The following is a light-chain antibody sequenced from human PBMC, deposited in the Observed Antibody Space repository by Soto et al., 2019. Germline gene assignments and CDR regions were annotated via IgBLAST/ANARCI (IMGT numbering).Light chain of an antibody. Sequence: DIQMTQSPSSLSASVGDRVTITCRASQPISRYLTWYQQKPGKAPKLLIYEASTLQSGVPSRFSGSGSGTDFTLTISSLQPEDFANYSCQQSYSSSWTFGQGTKVEIK. J-gene: IGKJ1*01. CDR3: QQSYSSSWT. CDR1: QPISRY. V-gene: IGKV1-39*01. CDR2: EAS.